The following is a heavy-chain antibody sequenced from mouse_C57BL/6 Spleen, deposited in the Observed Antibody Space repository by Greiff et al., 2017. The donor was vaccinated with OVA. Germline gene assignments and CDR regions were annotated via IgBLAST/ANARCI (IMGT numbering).Heavy chain of an antibody. J-gene: IGHJ3*01. CDR3: AGAIGYGNFAY. CDR1: GYTFTDYN. V-gene: IGHV1-18*01. D-gene: IGHD2-1*01. Sequence: EVKVVESGPELVKPGASVKIPCKASGYTFTDYNMDWVKQSHGKSLEWIGDINPNNGGTIYNQKFKGKATLTVDKSSSTAYMELRSLTSEDTAVYYCAGAIGYGNFAYWGQGALVTVSA. CDR2: INPNNGGT.